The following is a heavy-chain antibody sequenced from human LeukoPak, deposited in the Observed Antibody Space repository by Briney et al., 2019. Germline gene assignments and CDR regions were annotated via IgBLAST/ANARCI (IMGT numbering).Heavy chain of an antibody. V-gene: IGHV4-30-4*08. CDR1: GGSISSVNYY. D-gene: IGHD6-13*01. CDR3: ARMGPAAAGIID. CDR2: IYYTGST. J-gene: IGHJ4*02. Sequence: PSETLSLTCTVSGGSISSVNYYWSWIRQPPGKGLEWIGYIYYTGSTYYNPSLKSRVTISVDTSENQFSLKLSSVTAADTAVYYCARMGPAAAGIIDWGQGTLVTVSS.